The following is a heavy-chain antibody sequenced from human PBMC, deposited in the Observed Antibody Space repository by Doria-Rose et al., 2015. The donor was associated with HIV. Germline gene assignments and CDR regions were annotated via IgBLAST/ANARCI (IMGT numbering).Heavy chain of an antibody. CDR1: GVSLSSPGMG. CDR3: ARIKSSRWYHKYYFDF. Sequence: SGPVLVKPTETLTLTCTVSGVSLSSPGMGVSWIRQPPGKALEWLANIFSDDERSYKISLKSRLTISRSTSKSQVVLTMTDMDPVDTATHYCARIKSSRWYHKYYFDFWGQGTLVIVSA. D-gene: IGHD6-13*01. V-gene: IGHV2-26*01. CDR2: IFSDDER. J-gene: IGHJ4*02.